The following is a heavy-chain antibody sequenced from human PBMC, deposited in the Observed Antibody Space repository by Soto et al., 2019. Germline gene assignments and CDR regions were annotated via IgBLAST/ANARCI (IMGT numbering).Heavy chain of an antibody. V-gene: IGHV1-46*01. CDR1: GYTFTDYR. D-gene: IGHD3-10*01. CDR3: ARETRGVITMGRGAIHNWFDP. J-gene: IGHJ5*02. Sequence: GASVNVSCKASGYTFTDYRLHWGRQAPGHGLEWLGMINPSGGSTKYAQKFQGRVTMTRDTSASTAYMELSSLRSEDTAVYYCARETRGVITMGRGAIHNWFDPWGQGTLVTVSS. CDR2: INPSGGST.